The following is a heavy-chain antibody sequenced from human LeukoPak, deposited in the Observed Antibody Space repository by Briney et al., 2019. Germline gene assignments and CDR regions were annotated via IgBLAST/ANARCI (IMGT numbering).Heavy chain of an antibody. CDR1: GYRFTSYW. CDR2: INPGDYDT. D-gene: IGHD3-22*01. V-gene: IGHV5-51*01. CDR3: AATGTPTYCNHKYYYDSSGTRGDWFDP. J-gene: IGHJ5*02. Sequence: GGTLKISCKGSGYRFTSYWIGWGRQMPGKGLGWMGIINPGDYDTRYSPSFQGQVTISADKSISTAYLQWSSLKASDTAIYYCAATGTPTYCNHKYYYDSSGTRGDWFDPWGQGTLVTVSS.